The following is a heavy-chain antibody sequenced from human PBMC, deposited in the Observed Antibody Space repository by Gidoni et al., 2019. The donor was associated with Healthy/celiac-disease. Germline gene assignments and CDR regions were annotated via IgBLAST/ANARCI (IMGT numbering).Heavy chain of an antibody. CDR1: GFTFSSYS. CDR2: ISSSSSTI. V-gene: IGHV3-48*01. J-gene: IGHJ4*02. D-gene: IGHD1-26*01. CDR3: ATGLVGARGDD. Sequence: VQLVESGGGLVQPGGSLRLSCAASGFTFSSYSMNWVRQAPGKGLEWVSYISSSSSTIYYADSVKGRFTISRDNAKNSLYLQMNSLRAEDTAVYYCATGLVGARGDDWGQGTLVTVSS.